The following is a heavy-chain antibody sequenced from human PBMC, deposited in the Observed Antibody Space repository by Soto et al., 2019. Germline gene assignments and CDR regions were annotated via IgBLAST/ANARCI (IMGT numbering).Heavy chain of an antibody. CDR3: AKVNRRSGIGQQSPLDY. Sequence: HPGGSLRLSCAASGFSFADYGVQWVRQTPGKGLEWVAGLAYDGTNKFYADSVKGRFTLSRDSSKTTVFLQMDSMRSEDTAVYYCAKVNRRSGIGQQSPLDYWGQGALVTVSS. D-gene: IGHD6-13*01. CDR1: GFSFADYG. CDR2: LAYDGTNK. J-gene: IGHJ4*02. V-gene: IGHV3-30*18.